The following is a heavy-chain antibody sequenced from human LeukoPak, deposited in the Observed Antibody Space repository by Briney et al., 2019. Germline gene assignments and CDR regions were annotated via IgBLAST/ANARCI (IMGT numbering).Heavy chain of an antibody. Sequence: GGSLRLSCAASGFTFSSYWMSWVRQAPGKGLEWVANIKQDGSEKYYVDSVKGRFTISRDNAKNSLYLQMNSLRAEDTAVYYCASTVAGSYYYYYMDVWGKGTTVTVSS. CDR3: ASTVAGSYYYYYMDV. J-gene: IGHJ6*03. D-gene: IGHD6-19*01. CDR1: GFTFSSYW. CDR2: IKQDGSEK. V-gene: IGHV3-7*01.